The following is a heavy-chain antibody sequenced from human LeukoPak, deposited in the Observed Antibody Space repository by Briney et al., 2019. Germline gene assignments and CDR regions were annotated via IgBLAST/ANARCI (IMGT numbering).Heavy chain of an antibody. V-gene: IGHV1-69*04. D-gene: IGHD3-10*01. CDR1: GGTFSSYA. Sequence: GASVKVSCKASGGTFSSYAISWVRQAPGQGLEWMGRIIPILGIANYAQKFQGRVTITADKSTSTAYMELSSLRSEDTAVYYCARVVKWFGDSSQSDYWGQGTLVTVSS. J-gene: IGHJ4*02. CDR2: IIPILGIA. CDR3: ARVVKWFGDSSQSDY.